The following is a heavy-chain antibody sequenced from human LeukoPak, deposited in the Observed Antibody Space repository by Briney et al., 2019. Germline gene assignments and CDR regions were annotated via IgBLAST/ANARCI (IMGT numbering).Heavy chain of an antibody. CDR1: GLSFTNYA. J-gene: IGHJ4*02. D-gene: IGHD3-22*01. CDR2: MKGGGET. Sequence: GGSLRLSCAASGLSFTNYAMSWVRQAPARGPEWLSSMKGGGETFYADSVKGRFTISRDNSKNTLYLQMNSLRAEDTAVYYCAKGNGGYYYDSTGYRDGYFDYWGQGALVTVSS. CDR3: AKGNGGYYYDSTGYRDGYFDY. V-gene: IGHV3-23*01.